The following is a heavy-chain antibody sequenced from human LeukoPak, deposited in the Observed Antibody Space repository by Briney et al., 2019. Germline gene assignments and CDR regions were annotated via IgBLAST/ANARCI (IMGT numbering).Heavy chain of an antibody. CDR3: ARYSYGMDV. Sequence: PGGSLRLSCAASGFTFSSYAMTWVRQAPGKGLKWVSAISDSGGSTYYADSVKGRFTISRDNSKNTLYLQMNSLRAEDTAVYYCARYSYGMDVWGQGTTVTVSS. J-gene: IGHJ6*02. CDR1: GFTFSSYA. D-gene: IGHD2-15*01. V-gene: IGHV3-23*01. CDR2: ISDSGGST.